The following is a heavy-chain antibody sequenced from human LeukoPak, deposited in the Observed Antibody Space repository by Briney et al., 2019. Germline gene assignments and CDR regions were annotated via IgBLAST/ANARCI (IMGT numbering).Heavy chain of an antibody. J-gene: IGHJ4*02. CDR3: ARDSDSSGYCDY. V-gene: IGHV3-21*01. Sequence: GGSLRLSCAASGFTFSSYAMSWVRQAPGKGLEWVSSISSSSSYIYYADSVKGRFTISRDNAKNSLYLQMNSLRAEDTAVYYCARDSDSSGYCDYWGQGTLVTVSS. D-gene: IGHD3-22*01. CDR2: ISSSSSYI. CDR1: GFTFSSYA.